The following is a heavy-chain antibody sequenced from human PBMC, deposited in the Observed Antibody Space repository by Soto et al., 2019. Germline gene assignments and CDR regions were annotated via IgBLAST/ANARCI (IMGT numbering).Heavy chain of an antibody. CDR2: IVVGSGNT. CDR3: ARASEYYYDSSGYYLEYFDY. J-gene: IGHJ4*02. Sequence: GASVKVSCKASGFTFTSSAVQWVRQARGQRLEWIGWIVVGSGNTNYAQKFQERVTITRDMSTSTAYMELSSLRSEDTAVYYCARASEYYYDSSGYYLEYFDYWGQGTLVTVSS. D-gene: IGHD3-22*01. V-gene: IGHV1-58*01. CDR1: GFTFTSSA.